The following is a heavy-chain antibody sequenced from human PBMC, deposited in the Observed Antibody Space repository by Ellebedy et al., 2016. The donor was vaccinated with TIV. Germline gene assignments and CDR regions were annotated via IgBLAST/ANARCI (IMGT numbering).Heavy chain of an antibody. J-gene: IGHJ4*02. CDR3: AKLDSSGYYYGRFDY. V-gene: IGHV3-23*01. D-gene: IGHD3-22*01. CDR1: GFTFRNFA. Sequence: GGSLRLSCAASGFTFRNFAMTWVRQAPGRGLEWVSSISSSGVSTDYADSVRGRVTISRDNSKNPLYLQMTSLRADDTALYYCAKLDSSGYYYGRFDYWGQGTLVTVSS. CDR2: ISSSGVST.